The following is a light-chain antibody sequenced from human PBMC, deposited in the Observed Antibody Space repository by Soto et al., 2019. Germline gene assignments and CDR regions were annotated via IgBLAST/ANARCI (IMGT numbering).Light chain of an antibody. V-gene: IGKV3-20*01. Sequence: EIVLTQSPGTLSLSPGESATLSCRASQSVTSTYLAWYQQKPGQAPRLLIYGASSRATGVPDMISGSGSGTYFTLTISSLEPEDFGVYFCQQYGGSPQFTFGPGTRVEI. J-gene: IGKJ3*01. CDR2: GAS. CDR3: QQYGGSPQFT. CDR1: QSVTSTY.